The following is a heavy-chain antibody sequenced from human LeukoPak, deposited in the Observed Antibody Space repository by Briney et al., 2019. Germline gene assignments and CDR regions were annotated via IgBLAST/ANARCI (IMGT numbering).Heavy chain of an antibody. CDR1: GGTFSSYT. CDR2: IIPILGIA. CDR3: ARDDGATTYY. J-gene: IGHJ4*02. D-gene: IGHD1-26*01. V-gene: IGHV1-69*04. Sequence: ASVKVSCKASGGTFSSYTISWVRQAPGQGLEWMGSIIPILGIANYAQKFQGRVTITADKSTSTAYMELSSLRSEDTAVYYCARDDGATTYYWGQGTLVTVSS.